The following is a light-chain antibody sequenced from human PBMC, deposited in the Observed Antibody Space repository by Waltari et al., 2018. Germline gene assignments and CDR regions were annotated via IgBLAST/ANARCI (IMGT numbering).Light chain of an antibody. J-gene: IGKJ4*01. CDR2: DAS. Sequence: DIQMTQSPSSPSASVGDRVTTTCQASQDISNYLNWYQQKPGKAPKLLIYDASNLETGVPSRFSGSGSGTDFTFTISSLQPEDIATYYCQQYDNLPRTFGGGTKVEIK. CDR3: QQYDNLPRT. CDR1: QDISNY. V-gene: IGKV1-33*01.